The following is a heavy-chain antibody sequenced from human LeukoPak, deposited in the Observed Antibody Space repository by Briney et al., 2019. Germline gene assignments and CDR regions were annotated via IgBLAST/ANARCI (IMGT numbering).Heavy chain of an antibody. CDR1: GGSFSGYY. D-gene: IGHD4-23*01. CDR2: INHSGST. J-gene: IGHJ4*02. V-gene: IGHV4-34*01. CDR3: ARGTMTTVAFDY. Sequence: SETLSLTCAVYGGSFSGYYWSWIRQPPGKGLEWIGEINHSGSTNYNPSLKSRVTISVDTSKNQFSLKLSSVTAADTAVYYYARGTMTTVAFDYWGQGTLVTVSS.